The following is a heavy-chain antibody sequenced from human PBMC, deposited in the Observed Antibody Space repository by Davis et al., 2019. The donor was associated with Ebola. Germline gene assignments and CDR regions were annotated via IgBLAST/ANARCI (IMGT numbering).Heavy chain of an antibody. CDR3: ASLRRTITGMDDAFDI. CDR2: IYTGDSDT. V-gene: IGHV5-51*01. CDR1: GNSFTSFW. Sequence: KISCKGSGNSFTSFWIGWVRQMPGKGLEWMGLIYTGDSDTRYSPSFRGQVTISADKSIRTAYLQWSGLKASDTAMYYCASLRRTITGMDDAFDIWGQGTMVTVSS. J-gene: IGHJ3*02. D-gene: IGHD1-20*01.